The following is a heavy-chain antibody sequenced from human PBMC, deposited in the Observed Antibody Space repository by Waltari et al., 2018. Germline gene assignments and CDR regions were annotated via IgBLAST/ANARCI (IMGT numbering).Heavy chain of an antibody. CDR3: ARGGDTAMDHHNWFDP. V-gene: IGHV1-8*01. CDR1: GYTFTSYD. Sequence: QVQLVQSGAEVKKPGASVKVSCKASGYTFTSYDINWVRQATGQGLEWMGWMNPNSGNTGYAQKFQGRVTMTRNTSISTAYMERSSLRSEDTAVYYCARGGDTAMDHHNWFDPWGQGTLVTVSS. J-gene: IGHJ5*02. D-gene: IGHD5-18*01. CDR2: MNPNSGNT.